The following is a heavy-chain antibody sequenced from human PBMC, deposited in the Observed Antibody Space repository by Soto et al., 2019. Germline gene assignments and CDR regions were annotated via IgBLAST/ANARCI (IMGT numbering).Heavy chain of an antibody. CDR2: IYYSGST. V-gene: IGHV4-39*01. Sequence: SETLSLTCTVSGGSISSSSYYWGWIRQPPGKGLEWIGSIYYSGSTYYNPSLKSRVTISVDTSKSQFYLKLSSVTAADTAVYYCAMRPYYYGSGSMNVLEGMDVWGQGTTVTVSS. J-gene: IGHJ6*02. CDR3: AMRPYYYGSGSMNVLEGMDV. D-gene: IGHD3-10*01. CDR1: GGSISSSSYY.